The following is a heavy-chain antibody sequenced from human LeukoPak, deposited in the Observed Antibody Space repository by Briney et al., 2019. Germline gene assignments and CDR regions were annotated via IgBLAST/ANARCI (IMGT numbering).Heavy chain of an antibody. CDR1: GGSISSYY. J-gene: IGHJ4*02. D-gene: IGHD2-2*02. Sequence: SETLSLTCTVSGGSISSYYWIWIRQPPGKGLEWIGYIYYSGSTNYNPSLKSRVTISVDTSKNQFSLKLNSVTAADTAVYYCARVYTKGRGLDYWGQGTLVTVSS. CDR2: IYYSGST. CDR3: ARVYTKGRGLDY. V-gene: IGHV4-59*01.